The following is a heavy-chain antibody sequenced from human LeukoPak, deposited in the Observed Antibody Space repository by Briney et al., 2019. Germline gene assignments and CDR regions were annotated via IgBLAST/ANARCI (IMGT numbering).Heavy chain of an antibody. CDR2: IGGSGSSA. Sequence: GGSLRLSCAASGFTVSNNYMTWVRQAPGKGLEWVSTIGGSGSSAYYADSVKGRFTISRDYSKNTLYLQMNSLRVEDTAVYYCAKAVCSSTSCDYAFDIWGQGTMVTVSS. D-gene: IGHD2-2*01. CDR3: AKAVCSSTSCDYAFDI. J-gene: IGHJ3*02. CDR1: GFTVSNNY. V-gene: IGHV3-23*01.